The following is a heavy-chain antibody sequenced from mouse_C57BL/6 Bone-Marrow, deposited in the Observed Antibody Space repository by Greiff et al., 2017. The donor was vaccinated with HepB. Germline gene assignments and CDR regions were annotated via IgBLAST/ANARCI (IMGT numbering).Heavy chain of an antibody. Sequence: EVQLVESGGGLVQPGGSMKLSCVASGFTFSNYWMNWVRQSPEKGLEWVAQIRLKSDNYATHYAESVKGRFTISRDDSKSSVYLQMNNLRAEDTGIYYCIPLGSWFAYWGQGTLVTVSA. V-gene: IGHV6-3*01. D-gene: IGHD6-1*01. CDR1: GFTFSNYW. J-gene: IGHJ3*01. CDR2: IRLKSDNYAT. CDR3: IPLGSWFAY.